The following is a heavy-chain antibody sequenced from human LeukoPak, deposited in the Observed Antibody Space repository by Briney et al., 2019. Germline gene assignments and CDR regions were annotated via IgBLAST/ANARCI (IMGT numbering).Heavy chain of an antibody. CDR3: ARSDWFDP. V-gene: IGHV3-48*03. D-gene: IGHD2-21*01. J-gene: IGHJ5*02. CDR1: GFXFSSYE. CDR2: ISSSGSTI. Sequence: GGSLRLPCGASGFXFSSYEINWVRQAPGKGLEWVSCISSSGSTIYYADSVKGRFTISRDNAKNTLYLQMNSLRAEDTAVYYCARSDWFDPWGQGTLVTVSS.